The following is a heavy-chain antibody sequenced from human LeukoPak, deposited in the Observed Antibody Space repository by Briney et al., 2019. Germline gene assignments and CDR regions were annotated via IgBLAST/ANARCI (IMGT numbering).Heavy chain of an antibody. CDR1: GGSISSYY. V-gene: IGHV4-59*01. CDR3: AAAAYGSGSYTVDY. Sequence: SSETLFLTCSVAGGSISSYYWSWIRQPPGKGLEWIGYIYYRGSTKYNPSLKSRVTISVDTSNNQFSLKLSSVTAADTAVYYCAAAAYGSGSYTVDYWGQGTLVTVSS. D-gene: IGHD3-10*01. J-gene: IGHJ4*02. CDR2: IYYRGST.